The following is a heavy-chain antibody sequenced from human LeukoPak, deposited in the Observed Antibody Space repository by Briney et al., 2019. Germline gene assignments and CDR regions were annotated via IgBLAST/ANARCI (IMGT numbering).Heavy chain of an antibody. CDR3: AREGVVVPAAIPYYYYYMDV. CDR1: GFTFGDYA. V-gene: IGHV3-48*01. J-gene: IGHJ6*03. Sequence: GGSLRLSCTASGFTFGDYAMGWVRQAPGKGLEWVSYISSSSSTIYYADSVKGRFTISRDNAKNSLYLQMNSLRAEDTAVYYCAREGVVVPAAIPYYYYYMDVWGKGTTVTVSS. D-gene: IGHD2-2*01. CDR2: ISSSSSTI.